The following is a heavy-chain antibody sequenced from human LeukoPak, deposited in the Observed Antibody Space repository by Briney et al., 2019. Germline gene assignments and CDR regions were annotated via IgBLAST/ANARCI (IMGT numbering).Heavy chain of an antibody. CDR3: ARVGFYDSSGYLHYYFDY. CDR2: TYYRSKWYN. D-gene: IGHD3-22*01. J-gene: IGHJ4*02. CDR1: GDSVSSNSAA. V-gene: IGHV6-1*01. Sequence: SQTLSLTCAISGDSVSSNSAAWNWIRQSPSRGLEWLGRTYYRSKWYNDYAVSVKSRITINPDTSKNQFSLQLNSVTPEDTAVYYCARVGFYDSSGYLHYYFDYWGQGTLVTVSS.